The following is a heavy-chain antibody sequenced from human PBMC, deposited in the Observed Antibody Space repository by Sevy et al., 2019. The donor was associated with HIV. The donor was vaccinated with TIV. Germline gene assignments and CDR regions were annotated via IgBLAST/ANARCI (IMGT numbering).Heavy chain of an antibody. CDR3: AREGGVAKTGDNDAFDI. V-gene: IGHV1-69*13. J-gene: IGHJ3*02. Sequence: ASVKVSCKASGDTFSTYGLSWVRQAPGQGLEWMGGIIPIFGTPNYAQKFQGRVTITADESASTAYMELSSLRSEDTALYYCAREGGVAKTGDNDAFDIWGHGTLVTVSS. CDR2: IIPIFGTP. CDR1: GDTFSTYG. D-gene: IGHD7-27*01.